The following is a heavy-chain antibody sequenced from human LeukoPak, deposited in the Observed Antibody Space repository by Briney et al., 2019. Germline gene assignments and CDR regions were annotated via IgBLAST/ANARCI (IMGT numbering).Heavy chain of an antibody. CDR3: ARGRITIFGVVTPFDY. Sequence: ASVKVSCKASGYTFTGYYMHWVRQAPGQGLEWMGWINPNSGGTNYAQKFQGRVTMTRDTSISTAYMELSRLRSDGTAVYYCARGRITIFGVVTPFDYWGQGTLVTVSS. CDR2: INPNSGGT. V-gene: IGHV1-2*02. J-gene: IGHJ4*02. CDR1: GYTFTGYY. D-gene: IGHD3-3*01.